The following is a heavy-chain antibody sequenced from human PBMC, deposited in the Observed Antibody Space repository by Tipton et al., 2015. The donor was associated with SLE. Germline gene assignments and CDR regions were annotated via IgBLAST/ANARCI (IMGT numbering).Heavy chain of an antibody. Sequence: TLSLTCAVYGGSFSGYYWSWIRQPPGKGLEWIGEINHSGSTNYNPSLKGRVTISVDTSKNQFSLKLSSVTAADTAVYYCASYYDSSGYYYFDYWGQGTLVTVSS. D-gene: IGHD3-22*01. CDR1: GGSFSGYY. CDR2: INHSGST. CDR3: ASYYDSSGYYYFDY. J-gene: IGHJ4*02. V-gene: IGHV4-34*01.